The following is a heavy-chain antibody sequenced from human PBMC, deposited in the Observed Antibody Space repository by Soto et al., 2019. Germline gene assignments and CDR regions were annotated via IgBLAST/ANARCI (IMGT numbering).Heavy chain of an antibody. CDR3: ARDIGGSYYDVCYFAY. CDR1: GASVSSGIYY. CDR2: IYYSGST. Sequence: SETLSLTCTVSGASVSSGIYYSRWLRPPPGKGLEWIGCIYYSGSTNYNPTHKSRVTMSVDTFKVQFSLKLSSVTAADAAVYYCARDIGGSYYDVCYFAYCGQGNLVTVSS. V-gene: IGHV4-61*01. D-gene: IGHD1-26*01. J-gene: IGHJ4*02.